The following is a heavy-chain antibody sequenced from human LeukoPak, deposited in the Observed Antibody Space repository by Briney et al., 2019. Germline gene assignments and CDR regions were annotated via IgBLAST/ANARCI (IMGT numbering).Heavy chain of an antibody. CDR2: IIPIFGAA. D-gene: IGHD3-10*01. Sequence: SVKVSCKASGGTFSSYAISWVRQAPGQGLEWMGRIIPIFGAANYAQKFQGRVTITTDESTSTAYMELSSLRSEDTAVYYCARDRTYYYGSGSYDPPYYFDYWGQGTLVTVSS. CDR3: ARDRTYYYGSGSYDPPYYFDY. J-gene: IGHJ4*02. V-gene: IGHV1-69*05. CDR1: GGTFSSYA.